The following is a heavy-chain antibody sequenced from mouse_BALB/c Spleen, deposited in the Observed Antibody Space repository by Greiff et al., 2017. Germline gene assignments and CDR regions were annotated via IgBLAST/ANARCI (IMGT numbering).Heavy chain of an antibody. V-gene: IGHV3-2*02. D-gene: IGHD4-1*01. CDR2: ISYSGST. CDR3: ARTGRAWFAY. J-gene: IGHJ3*01. CDR1: GYSITSDYA. Sequence: VQLKESGPGLVKPSQSLSLTCTVTGYSITSDYAWNWIRQFPGNKLEWMGYISYSGSTSYNPSLKSRISITRDTSKNQFFLQLNSVTTEDTATYYCARTGRAWFAYWGQGTLVTVSA.